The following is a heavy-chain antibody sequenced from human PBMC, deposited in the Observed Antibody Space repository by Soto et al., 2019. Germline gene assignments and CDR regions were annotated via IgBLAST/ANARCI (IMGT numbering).Heavy chain of an antibody. CDR1: GGTFSSYA. CDR3: ARGDRGVTNYYYYYGMDV. J-gene: IGHJ6*02. D-gene: IGHD3-10*01. Sequence: QVQLVQSGAEVKKPGSSVKVSCKASGGTFSSYAISWVRQAPGQGLEWMGGIIPIFGTANYAQKFQGRVTITADESTSTAYMELSSLRSEDTAVYYCARGDRGVTNYYYYYGMDVWGQGTTVTASS. V-gene: IGHV1-69*01. CDR2: IIPIFGTA.